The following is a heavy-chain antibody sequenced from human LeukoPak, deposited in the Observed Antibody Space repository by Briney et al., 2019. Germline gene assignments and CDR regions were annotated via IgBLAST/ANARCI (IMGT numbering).Heavy chain of an antibody. CDR1: GYTFTSYG. CDR2: ISAYNDNT. D-gene: IGHD2-15*01. CDR3: ARESARLNYGMDV. J-gene: IGHJ6*02. V-gene: IGHV1-18*01. Sequence: ASVKVSCKASGYTFTSYGISWVRQAPGQGLERMGWISAYNDNTNYAQKLQGRVTMTTDTSTSTAYMELRSLRSDDTAVYYCARESARLNYGMDVWGQGTTVTVSS.